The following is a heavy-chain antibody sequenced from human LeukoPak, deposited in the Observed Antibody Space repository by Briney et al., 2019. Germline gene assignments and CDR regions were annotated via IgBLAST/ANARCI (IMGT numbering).Heavy chain of an antibody. D-gene: IGHD6-19*01. V-gene: IGHV3-74*01. CDR3: ARGRIAVAGTIDAFDI. CDR1: GFTFSSYW. Sequence: PGGSLRLSCAASGFTFSSYWMHWVRQAPGKGLVWVSRINSDGSSTSYADSVKGRFTISRDNAKNTLYLQMNSLRAEDTAVYYCARGRIAVAGTIDAFDIWGQGTMVTVSS. CDR2: INSDGSST. J-gene: IGHJ3*02.